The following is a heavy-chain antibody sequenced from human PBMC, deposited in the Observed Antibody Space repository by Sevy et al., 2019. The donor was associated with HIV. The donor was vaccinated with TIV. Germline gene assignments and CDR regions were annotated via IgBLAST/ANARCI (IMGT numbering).Heavy chain of an antibody. J-gene: IGHJ3*02. Sequence: ASVKVSCKASGGTFSSYAISWVRQAPGQGLEWMGGIIPIFGTANYAQKFQGRVTITADESTSTAYMELSSLRSEDTAVYYCASDVSDTAFDIWGQGTMVTVSS. CDR3: ASDVSDTAFDI. CDR1: GGTFSSYA. CDR2: IIPIFGTA. V-gene: IGHV1-69*13. D-gene: IGHD3-16*02.